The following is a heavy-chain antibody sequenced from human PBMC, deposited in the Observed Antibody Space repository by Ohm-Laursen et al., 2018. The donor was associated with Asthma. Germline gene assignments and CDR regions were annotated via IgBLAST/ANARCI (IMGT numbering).Heavy chain of an antibody. V-gene: IGHV3-23*01. CDR1: GFTFSSYA. D-gene: IGHD2-21*01. Sequence: SLRLSCAASGFTFSSYAMSWVRQAPGKGLAWVSAISGSGGSTYYADSVKGRFIISRDNSKNTLYLQMNSLRAEDTAVYYCAKQGIPFWFDPWGQGTLVTVSS. J-gene: IGHJ5*02. CDR2: ISGSGGST. CDR3: AKQGIPFWFDP.